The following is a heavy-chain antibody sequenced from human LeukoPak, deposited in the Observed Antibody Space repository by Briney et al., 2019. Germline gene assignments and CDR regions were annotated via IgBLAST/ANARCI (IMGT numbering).Heavy chain of an antibody. J-gene: IGHJ6*03. V-gene: IGHV1-8*02. CDR1: GYIFTDYA. D-gene: IGHD6-13*01. Sequence: ASVTVSCKASGYIFTDYAIHWLRQAPGQRPEWMGWMNPNSGNTDYAQKFQGRVTMTRNTSISTAYMELSSLRSEDTAVYYCARVAGYSSSWYSYYYYMDVWGKGTTVTISS. CDR2: MNPNSGNT. CDR3: ARVAGYSSSWYSYYYYMDV.